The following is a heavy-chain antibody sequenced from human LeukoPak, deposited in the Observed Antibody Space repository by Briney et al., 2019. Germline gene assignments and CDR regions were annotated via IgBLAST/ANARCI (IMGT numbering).Heavy chain of an antibody. D-gene: IGHD5-24*01. CDR3: ARHRSGWLQSSFDY. Sequence: SETLSLTCSVSGVSISSSSSDWGGIRQPPGRGVGWIGSICYSGSSFDNPARKSRVTISVDTSKNQYSLKLSSWAAADAAVYYCARHRSGWLQSSFDYWGQGTLVTVSS. CDR1: GVSISSSSSD. V-gene: IGHV4-39*01. CDR2: ICYSGSS. J-gene: IGHJ4*02.